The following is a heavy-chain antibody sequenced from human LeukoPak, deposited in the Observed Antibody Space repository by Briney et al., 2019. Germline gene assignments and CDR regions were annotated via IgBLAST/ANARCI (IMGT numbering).Heavy chain of an antibody. CDR2: IIASGGST. Sequence: GGSLRLSCAASGFTFSSYAMNWVRQAPGKGLEWVSGIIASGGSTYYADSVKGRFTISRDNSKNTLYLQMNSLRAEDTAVYYCAKADGHSYGRYYFDYWGQGTLVTASS. V-gene: IGHV3-23*01. CDR3: AKADGHSYGRYYFDY. J-gene: IGHJ4*02. D-gene: IGHD5-18*01. CDR1: GFTFSSYA.